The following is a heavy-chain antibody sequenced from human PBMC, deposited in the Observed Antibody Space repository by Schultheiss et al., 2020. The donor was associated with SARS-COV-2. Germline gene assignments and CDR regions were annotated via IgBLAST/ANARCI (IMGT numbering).Heavy chain of an antibody. CDR1: GGSISSYY. D-gene: IGHD3-10*01. CDR2: IYTSGST. Sequence: SKTLSLTCTVSGGSISSYYWSWIRQPAGKGLEWIGRIYTSGSTNYNPSLKSRVTMSVDTSKNQFSLKLSSVTAADTAVYYCARELLYYYGSGSYYDNWFDPWGQGTLVTVSS. CDR3: ARELLYYYGSGSYYDNWFDP. V-gene: IGHV4-4*07. J-gene: IGHJ5*02.